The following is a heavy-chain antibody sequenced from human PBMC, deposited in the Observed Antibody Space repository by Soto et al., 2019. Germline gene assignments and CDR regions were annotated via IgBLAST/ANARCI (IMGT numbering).Heavy chain of an antibody. CDR1: GGSFSGYY. D-gene: IGHD2-15*01. J-gene: IGHJ4*02. CDR3: AMSSPFVSAY. Sequence: SETLSLTCAVYGGSFSGYYWSWIRQPPGKGLEWIGEINHSGSTNYNPSLKSRVTISVDTSKNQFSLKLSSVTAADTAVYYCAMSSPFVSAYWGQGTLVTVSS. CDR2: INHSGST. V-gene: IGHV4-34*01.